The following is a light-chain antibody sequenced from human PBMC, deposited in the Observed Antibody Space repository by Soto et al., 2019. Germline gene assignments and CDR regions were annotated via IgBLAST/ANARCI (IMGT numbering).Light chain of an antibody. Sequence: DIQMTQSPSTLSASVGDRVTITCRASQSISSWLAWYQQKPGKAPKLLIYDASSLESGVPSRFSGRASGTEFTLTISSLQPDDFATYYCQQYNSYPYTFGQGTKLEIK. CDR2: DAS. CDR1: QSISSW. CDR3: QQYNSYPYT. V-gene: IGKV1-5*01. J-gene: IGKJ2*01.